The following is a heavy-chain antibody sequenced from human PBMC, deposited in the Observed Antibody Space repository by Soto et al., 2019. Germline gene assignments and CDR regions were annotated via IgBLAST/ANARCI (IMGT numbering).Heavy chain of an antibody. CDR2: INHSGST. D-gene: IGHD6-6*01. CDR3: ARGPVAARPGWFDP. V-gene: IGHV4-34*01. J-gene: IGHJ5*02. Sequence: SETLSLTCAVYGGSFSGYYWSWIRQPPGKGLEWIGEINHSGSTNYNPSLKSRVTISVDTSKNQSSLKLSSVTAADTAVYYCARGPVAARPGWFDPWGQGTLVTVSS. CDR1: GGSFSGYY.